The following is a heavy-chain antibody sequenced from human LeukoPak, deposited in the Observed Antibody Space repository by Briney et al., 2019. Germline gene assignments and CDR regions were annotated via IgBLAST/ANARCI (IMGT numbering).Heavy chain of an antibody. CDR1: GGSISSYY. Sequence: PSETLSLTCTVSGGSISSYYWSWIRQPPGKGLEYIGFIYNSGNTNSNPSLNSRVTISVDTSKNQFSLKLSSVTAADTAVYYCASRGSGASLEYYFDLWGRGTLVTVSS. CDR2: IYNSGNT. CDR3: ASRGSGASLEYYFDL. D-gene: IGHD1-14*01. V-gene: IGHV4-59*08. J-gene: IGHJ2*01.